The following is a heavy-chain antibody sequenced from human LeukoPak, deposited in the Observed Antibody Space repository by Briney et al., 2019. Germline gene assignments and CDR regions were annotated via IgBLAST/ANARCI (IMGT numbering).Heavy chain of an antibody. J-gene: IGHJ4*02. CDR3: ASAIITFGGVIGY. V-gene: IGHV3-21*03. D-gene: IGHD3-16*02. CDR2: ISSSSSYI. CDR1: GFTFSSYG. Sequence: GGSLRLSCAASGFTFSSYGMIWVRQAPGKGLEWVSSISSSSSYIYYADSVKGRFTISRDNAKNSLYLQMNSLRAEDTAVYYCASAIITFGGVIGYWGRGTLVTVSS.